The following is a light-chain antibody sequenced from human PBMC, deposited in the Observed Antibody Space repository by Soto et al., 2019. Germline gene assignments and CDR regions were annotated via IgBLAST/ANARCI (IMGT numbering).Light chain of an antibody. J-gene: IGLJ1*01. CDR1: SSNIGAGYD. V-gene: IGLV1-40*01. Sequence: QSVLTQPPSVSGAPGQRVTISCTGSSSNIGAGYDVHWYQQLPGTAPKLLIYGNNNRPSGVPDRFSGSKSGNSASLAITGLQTEDEADYYCQSYASSLSGSYVFGTGTKLTVL. CDR2: GNN. CDR3: QSYASSLSGSYV.